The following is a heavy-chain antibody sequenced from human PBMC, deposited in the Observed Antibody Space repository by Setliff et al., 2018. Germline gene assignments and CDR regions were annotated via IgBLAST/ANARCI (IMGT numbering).Heavy chain of an antibody. CDR2: IYYSGST. CDR1: GGSISSSSYY. Sequence: SETLSLTCTVSGGSISSSSYYWGWIRQPPGKGLEWIGSIYYSGSTYYNPSLKSRLTISVDTSKNQFSLKLSSVTAADTAVYYCARRYNFWSGYLDYWGQGTLVTVPS. V-gene: IGHV4-39*07. D-gene: IGHD3-3*01. J-gene: IGHJ4*02. CDR3: ARRYNFWSGYLDY.